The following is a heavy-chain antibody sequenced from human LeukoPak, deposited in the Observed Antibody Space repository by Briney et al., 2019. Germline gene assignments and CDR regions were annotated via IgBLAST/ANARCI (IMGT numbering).Heavy chain of an antibody. Sequence: SETLSLTCTVTGGSISSGSYYWSWIRQPAGKGLEWIGRIYTSGSTNYNPSLKSRVTMSVDTSKNQFSLKLSSVTAADTAVYYCARDLDFSYAFDIWGQGTMVTVSS. D-gene: IGHD3-3*01. CDR1: GGSISSGSYY. CDR3: ARDLDFSYAFDI. CDR2: IYTSGST. J-gene: IGHJ3*02. V-gene: IGHV4-61*02.